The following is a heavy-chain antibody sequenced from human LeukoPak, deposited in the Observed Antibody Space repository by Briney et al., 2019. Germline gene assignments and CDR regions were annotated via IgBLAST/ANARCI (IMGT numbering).Heavy chain of an antibody. Sequence: RGSLRLSCAASGFTFSSYAMHWVRQAPGKGLEWVAVISYDGSNKYYADSVKGRFTISRDNSKNTLYLQMNSLRAEDTAVYYCATFCDSSGYCPLDYWGQGTLVTVSS. D-gene: IGHD3-22*01. V-gene: IGHV3-30*04. CDR3: ATFCDSSGYCPLDY. CDR2: ISYDGSNK. CDR1: GFTFSSYA. J-gene: IGHJ4*02.